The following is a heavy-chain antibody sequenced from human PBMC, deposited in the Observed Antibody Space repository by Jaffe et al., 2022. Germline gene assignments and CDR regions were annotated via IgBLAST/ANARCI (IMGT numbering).Heavy chain of an antibody. J-gene: IGHJ3*02. CDR2: IVAGNGNI. V-gene: IGHV1-58*01. D-gene: IGHD3-10*01. CDR3: AAVRSIFQGVIVTVPFDI. CDR1: GFTFSSSA. Sequence: QMQLVQSGPEVRKPGTSVKVSCKASGFTFSSSAVQWVRQARGQRLEFIGWIVAGNGNINYAQKFKERVTLTRDVSTTTAYMELSSLRSEDTAVYYCAAVRSIFQGVIVTVPFDIWGQGTMVTVSS.